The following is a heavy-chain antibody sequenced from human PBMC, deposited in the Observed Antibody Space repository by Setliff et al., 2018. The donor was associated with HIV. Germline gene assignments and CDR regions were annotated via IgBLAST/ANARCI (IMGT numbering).Heavy chain of an antibody. D-gene: IGHD5-12*01. CDR1: GYTFNNYG. J-gene: IGHJ4*02. V-gene: IGHV1-18*01. CDR2: INTRSGYT. CDR3: ARGKTWLRFLDY. Sequence: SVKVSCKASGYTFNNYGISWVRQAPGQGLEWMGWINTRSGYTNYAQNVQGRVTVTMDTSTSTAYMELRSLKSDDTAVYYCARGKTWLRFLDYWGQGTLVTVSS.